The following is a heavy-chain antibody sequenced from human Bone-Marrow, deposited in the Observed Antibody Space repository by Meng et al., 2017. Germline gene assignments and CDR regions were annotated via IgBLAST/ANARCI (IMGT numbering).Heavy chain of an antibody. V-gene: IGHV1-69*13. CDR1: GGTFSSYA. J-gene: IGHJ4*02. CDR2: IIPIFGTA. D-gene: IGHD3-10*01. CDR3: ASDPGLYGSGSYCLGY. Sequence: SVKVSCKASGGTFSSYAISWVRQAPGQGLEWMGGIIPIFGTANYAQKFQGRVTITADESTSTAYMELSSLRSEDTAVYYCASDPGLYGSGSYCLGYWGQGTLVTVSS.